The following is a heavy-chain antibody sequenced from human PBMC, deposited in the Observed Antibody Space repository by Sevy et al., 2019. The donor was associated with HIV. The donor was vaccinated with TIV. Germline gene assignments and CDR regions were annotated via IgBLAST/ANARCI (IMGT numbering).Heavy chain of an antibody. J-gene: IGHJ4*02. CDR3: ARVSRSSTARWFFDY. V-gene: IGHV3-23*01. D-gene: IGHD2-2*01. Sequence: GESLKISCAVSGFTFSNYAMTWVRQAPGKGLEWVSGLSGSGASIYYPDTMKGRFTISRDKSKNTLYLQMDSLRADDTAVYYCARVSRSSTARWFFDYWGQGTLVTVSS. CDR2: LSGSGASI. CDR1: GFTFSNYA.